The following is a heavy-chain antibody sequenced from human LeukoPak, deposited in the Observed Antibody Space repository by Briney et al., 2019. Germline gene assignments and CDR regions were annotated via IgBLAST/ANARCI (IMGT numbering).Heavy chain of an antibody. Sequence: TPSETLSLTCTVSGGSISSYYWSWIRQPPGKGLEWIGRIYTSGSTNYNPSLKSRVTISVDTSKNQFSLKLSSVTAADTAVYYCARHLRWLQSNWFDPWGQGTLSPSPQ. CDR1: GGSISSYY. V-gene: IGHV4-4*08. D-gene: IGHD5-24*01. CDR3: ARHLRWLQSNWFDP. J-gene: IGHJ5*02. CDR2: IYTSGST.